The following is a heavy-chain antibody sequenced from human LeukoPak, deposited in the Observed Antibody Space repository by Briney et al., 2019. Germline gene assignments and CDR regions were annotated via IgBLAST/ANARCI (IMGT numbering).Heavy chain of an antibody. J-gene: IGHJ4*02. Sequence: GSLRLSCAASGFTFSNYWMTWVRQAPGKGLEWIGEINHSGSTNYNPSLKSRVTISVDTSKNQFSLKLSSVTAADTAVYYCARGGLRSGGSCYINWGQGTLVTVSS. CDR1: GFTFSNYW. V-gene: IGHV4-34*01. CDR3: ARGGLRSGGSCYIN. CDR2: INHSGST. D-gene: IGHD2-15*01.